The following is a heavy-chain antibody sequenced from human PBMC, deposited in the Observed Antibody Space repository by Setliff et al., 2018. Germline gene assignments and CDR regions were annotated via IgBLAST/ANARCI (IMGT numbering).Heavy chain of an antibody. J-gene: IGHJ4*02. CDR1: GYTLSRHY. CDR3: GRAGVAAADRKGLLDH. Sequence: ASVKVSCKATGYTLSRHYMHWVRQAPGQGLEWMGIINPGGGSASIVEKFQGRVTMTSDTSTSAVYLDLSGLTSEDTAVYYCGRAGVAAADRKGLLDHWGQGTLVTVS. D-gene: IGHD6-13*01. CDR2: INPGGGSA. V-gene: IGHV1-46*01.